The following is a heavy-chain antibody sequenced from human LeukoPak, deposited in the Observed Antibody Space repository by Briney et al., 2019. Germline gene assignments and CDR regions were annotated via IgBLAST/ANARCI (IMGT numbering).Heavy chain of an antibody. J-gene: IGHJ4*02. CDR1: GFTFTTYG. CDR2: IHSGDRT. CDR3: ANRGF. Sequence: GGSLRLSCAASGFTFTTYGINWVRQAPGRGLEWVSMIHSGDRTYYAAFVEGRFTISRDTSKNTLYLQMNSLRAEDTAVYYCANRGFWGQGTLVTVSS. V-gene: IGHV3-53*01.